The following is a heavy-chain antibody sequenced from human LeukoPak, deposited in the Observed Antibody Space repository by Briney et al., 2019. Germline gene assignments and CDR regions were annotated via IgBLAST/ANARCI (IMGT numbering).Heavy chain of an antibody. Sequence: PSETLSLTCTVSGGSISSYYWSWIRQPPGKGLEWIGYIYYSGSTNYNPSLKSRVTISVDTSKNQFSLKLSSVTAADTAVYYCARGVNWFDPWGQGTLVTVSS. V-gene: IGHV4-59*01. J-gene: IGHJ5*02. CDR1: GGSISSYY. CDR2: IYYSGST. D-gene: IGHD6-13*01. CDR3: ARGVNWFDP.